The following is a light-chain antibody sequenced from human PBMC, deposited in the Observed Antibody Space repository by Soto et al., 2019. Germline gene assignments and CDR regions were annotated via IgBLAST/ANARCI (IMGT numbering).Light chain of an antibody. CDR2: DVT. J-gene: IGLJ2*01. V-gene: IGLV2-8*01. CDR1: SSDVGGYDY. CDR3: SSYAGSNNRVV. Sequence: QSALTQPPSASGSPGQSVTISCTGTSSDVGGYDYVSWYQQRPGKAPKVIIYDVTRRPSGVPDRFSASKSGNTASLTVSGLQAEDEADYYCSSYAGSNNRVVFGGGTKLTVL.